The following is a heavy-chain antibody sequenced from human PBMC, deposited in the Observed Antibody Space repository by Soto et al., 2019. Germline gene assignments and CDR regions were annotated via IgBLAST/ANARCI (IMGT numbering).Heavy chain of an antibody. CDR1: GYIFTNYY. D-gene: IGHD7-27*01. V-gene: IGHV1-46*01. J-gene: IGHJ4*02. CDR2: INPSGGST. CDR3: ARDLTSGDY. Sequence: QVQLVQSGAEVKNPGASVKLSCKASGYIFTNYYIHWVRQAPGQGLEWMAIINPSGGSTNYAQKFQGRVTLARDTFTITVYMELSSLRSEDTAIYYCARDLTSGDYWGQGTLVTVSS.